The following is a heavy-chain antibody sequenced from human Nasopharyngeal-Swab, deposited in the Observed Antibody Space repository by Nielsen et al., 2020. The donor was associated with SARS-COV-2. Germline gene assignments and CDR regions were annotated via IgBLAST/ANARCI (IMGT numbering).Heavy chain of an antibody. D-gene: IGHD3-10*01. Sequence: GESLKISCAASGFTFSSYSMNWVRQAPGKGLEWVSYISSSSSSIYYADSVKGRFTISRDNAKNSLCLQMDSLRDEDSAVYYCARDPAYYSGSGSYYPDYWGQGTLVTVSS. CDR2: ISSSSSSI. J-gene: IGHJ4*02. V-gene: IGHV3-48*02. CDR3: ARDPAYYSGSGSYYPDY. CDR1: GFTFSSYS.